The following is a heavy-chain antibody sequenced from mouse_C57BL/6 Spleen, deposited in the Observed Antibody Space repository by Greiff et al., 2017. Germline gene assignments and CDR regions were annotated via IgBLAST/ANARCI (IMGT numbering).Heavy chain of an antibody. J-gene: IGHJ3*01. V-gene: IGHV5-17*01. CDR3: ARNYYGSSYGFAY. CDR1: GFTFSDYG. CDR2: ISSGSSTI. D-gene: IGHD1-1*01. Sequence: EVKLMASGGGLVKPGGSLTLSCAASGFTFSDYGMHWVRQAPEKGLGWVAYISSGSSTIYYADTVKGRFTISRDNAKNTLFRQMTSLRSEDTAMYYCARNYYGSSYGFAYWGQGTLVTVSA.